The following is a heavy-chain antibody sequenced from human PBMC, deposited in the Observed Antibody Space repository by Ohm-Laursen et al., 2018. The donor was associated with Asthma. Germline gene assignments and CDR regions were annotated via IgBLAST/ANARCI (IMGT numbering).Heavy chain of an antibody. CDR3: AKDDSYGSNLDY. Sequence: SLRLSCAASGFTFSSYALNWVRQAPGKGLEWVAVISYDGSNKYYADSVKGRFTISRDNSKNTLYLQMNSLRAEDTAVYYCAKDDSYGSNLDYWGQGTLVTVSS. V-gene: IGHV3-30*18. J-gene: IGHJ4*02. CDR2: ISYDGSNK. CDR1: GFTFSSYA. D-gene: IGHD5-18*01.